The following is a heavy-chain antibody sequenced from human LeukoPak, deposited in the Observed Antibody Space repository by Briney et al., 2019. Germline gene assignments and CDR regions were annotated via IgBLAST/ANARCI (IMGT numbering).Heavy chain of an antibody. D-gene: IGHD1-26*01. Sequence: PGGSLRLSYAASGFTFSSYAMHWVRQAPGKGLEYVSAISSNGGSTYYANSVKGRFTISRDNSKNTLYLQMGSLRAEDMAVYYCARALIVGVPLYYYYGMDVWGQGTTVTVSS. CDR1: GFTFSSYA. V-gene: IGHV3-64*01. CDR3: ARALIVGVPLYYYYGMDV. J-gene: IGHJ6*02. CDR2: ISSNGGST.